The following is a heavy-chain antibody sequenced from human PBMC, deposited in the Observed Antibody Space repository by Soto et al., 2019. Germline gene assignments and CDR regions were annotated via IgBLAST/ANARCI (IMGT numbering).Heavy chain of an antibody. Sequence: PSETLSLTCTVSGGCISSYYWSWIRQPPGKGLEWIGYIYYSGSTNYNPSLKSRVTISVDTSKNQFSLKLSSVTAADTAVYYCARGGYSGYDRYYYYYMDVWGKGTTVTVSS. D-gene: IGHD5-12*01. CDR1: GGCISSYY. V-gene: IGHV4-59*08. CDR3: ARGGYSGYDRYYYYYMDV. CDR2: IYYSGST. J-gene: IGHJ6*03.